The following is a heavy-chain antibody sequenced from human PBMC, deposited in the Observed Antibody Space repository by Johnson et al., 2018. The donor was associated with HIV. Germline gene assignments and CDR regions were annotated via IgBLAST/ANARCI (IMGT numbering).Heavy chain of an antibody. Sequence: QVQLVESGGGVVQPGRSLRLSCAASGFTFSSYGMHWVRQAPGKGLEWVAVISYDGSEKYYVASVKGRFTLSRDNAKNSLYLQMNSLRAEDTAVYYCARTGRRVVVRGGAFDIWGQGTMVTVSS. CDR3: ARTGRRVVVRGGAFDI. CDR1: GFTFSSYG. CDR2: ISYDGSEK. V-gene: IGHV3-30*03. D-gene: IGHD3-22*01. J-gene: IGHJ3*02.